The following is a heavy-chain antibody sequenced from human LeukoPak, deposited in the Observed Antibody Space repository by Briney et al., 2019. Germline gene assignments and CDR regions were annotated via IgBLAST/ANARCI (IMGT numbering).Heavy chain of an antibody. V-gene: IGHV4-4*07. Sequence: SETLSLTCTVSGGSISSYHWSWIRQPAGKGLEWIGRIYTSGSTNYNPSLKSRVTMSVDTSKNQFSLKLSSVTAADTAVYYCARAGYCSSTSCLRYYYYMDVWGKGTTVTISS. J-gene: IGHJ6*03. CDR3: ARAGYCSSTSCLRYYYYMDV. D-gene: IGHD2-2*01. CDR1: GGSISSYH. CDR2: IYTSGST.